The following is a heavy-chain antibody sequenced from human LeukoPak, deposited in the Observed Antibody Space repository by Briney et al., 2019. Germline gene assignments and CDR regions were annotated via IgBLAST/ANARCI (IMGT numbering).Heavy chain of an antibody. J-gene: IGHJ4*02. V-gene: IGHV3-7*01. CDR3: ARRGGSSSRRSPIDY. CDR2: IKQDGSQR. CDR1: GFTFSDYW. Sequence: GGSLRLSCTASGFTFSDYWMTWVRQAPGKGPEGVANIKQDGSQRYYVDSVRGRFTISRDNAKNSLLLQMNGLRAEDTAVYYCARRGGSSSRRSPIDYWGQGTLVTVSS. D-gene: IGHD6-6*01.